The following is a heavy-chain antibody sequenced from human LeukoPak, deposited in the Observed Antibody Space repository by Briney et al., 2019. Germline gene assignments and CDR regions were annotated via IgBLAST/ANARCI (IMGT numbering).Heavy chain of an antibody. D-gene: IGHD1-7*01. J-gene: IGHJ4*02. CDR3: ARAGGFRRTFDY. Sequence: TASQTLSLTCTVSGGSISSGGYYWSWIRQHPGKGLEWTGYIYYSGSTYYNPSLKSRVTISVDTSKNQFSLKLSSVTAADTAVYYCARAGGFRRTFDYWGQGTLVTVSS. CDR1: GGSISSGGYY. CDR2: IYYSGST. V-gene: IGHV4-31*03.